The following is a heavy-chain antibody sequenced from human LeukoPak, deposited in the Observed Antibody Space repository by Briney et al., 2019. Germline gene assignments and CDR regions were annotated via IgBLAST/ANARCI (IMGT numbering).Heavy chain of an antibody. D-gene: IGHD6-13*01. Sequence: GGSLRLSCAASGFTFGTYWMHWVRQAPGKGLVWVSRISSDGSSTSYADSVKGRFTISRDNAKNTLYLQMNSLRAEDTAVYYCARGRGAAAEDYWGQGTLVTVSS. CDR2: ISSDGSST. V-gene: IGHV3-74*01. CDR3: ARGRGAAAEDY. CDR1: GFTFGTYW. J-gene: IGHJ4*02.